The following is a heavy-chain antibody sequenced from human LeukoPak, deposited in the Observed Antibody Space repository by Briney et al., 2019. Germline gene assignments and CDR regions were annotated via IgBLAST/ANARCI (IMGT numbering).Heavy chain of an antibody. CDR1: GGAISSGSYY. CDR2: IYTSGST. Sequence: SETLSLTCTVSGGAISSGSYYWSWIRQPAGKGLEWIGRIYTSGSTSYNPSLKSRVTILVDTSKNQFSLKLSSVTAADTAVYYCARSSWYDIIDYWGQGALVTVSS. D-gene: IGHD6-13*01. J-gene: IGHJ4*02. CDR3: ARSSWYDIIDY. V-gene: IGHV4-61*02.